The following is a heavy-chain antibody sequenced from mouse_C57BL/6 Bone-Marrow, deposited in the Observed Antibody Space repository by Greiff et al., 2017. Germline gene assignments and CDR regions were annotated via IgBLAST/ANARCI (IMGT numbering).Heavy chain of an antibody. D-gene: IGHD1-1*01. CDR1: GYSITSDY. CDR2: ISYSGST. CDR3: ARYMDYGSSYFDY. V-gene: IGHV3-8*01. Sequence: DVKLQESGPGLAKPSQTLSLTCSVTGYSITSDYWNWIRKFPGNKLEYMGYISYSGSTYYNPSLKSRISITRYTSKNQYYLQLNSVTTEDTATYYCARYMDYGSSYFDYWGQGTTLTVSS. J-gene: IGHJ2*01.